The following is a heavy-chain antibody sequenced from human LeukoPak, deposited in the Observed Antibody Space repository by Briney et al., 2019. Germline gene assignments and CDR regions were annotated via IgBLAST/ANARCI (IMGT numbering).Heavy chain of an antibody. CDR1: GGTFSSYA. J-gene: IGHJ5*02. CDR3: ARARRYCSGGSCPGWFDP. Sequence: GASVKVSCKASGGTFSSYAISWVRQAPGQGLEWMGWINPNSGGTNYAQKFQGWVTMTRDTSISTAYMELSRLRSDDTAVYYCARARRYCSGGSCPGWFDPWGQGTLVTVSS. D-gene: IGHD2-15*01. V-gene: IGHV1-2*04. CDR2: INPNSGGT.